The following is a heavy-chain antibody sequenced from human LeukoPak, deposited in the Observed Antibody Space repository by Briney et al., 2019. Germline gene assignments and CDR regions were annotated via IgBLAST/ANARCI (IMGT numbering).Heavy chain of an antibody. D-gene: IGHD3-22*01. CDR3: ARDSGPFGSGYQTNFDY. Sequence: SETLSLTGTVSGGSISSSDSFWGWIRQPPGKGLEWVGSVHSRGSTYYNPPLKSRVTTSIETSKNQFSLKLTSVTAADTAVYYCARDSGPFGSGYQTNFDYWGQGTLVTVSS. CDR2: VHSRGST. J-gene: IGHJ4*02. V-gene: IGHV4-39*07. CDR1: GGSISSSDSF.